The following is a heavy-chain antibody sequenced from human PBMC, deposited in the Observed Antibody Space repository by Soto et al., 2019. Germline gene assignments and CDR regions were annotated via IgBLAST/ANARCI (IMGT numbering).Heavy chain of an antibody. CDR2: IYYSGNT. V-gene: IGHV4-59*01. J-gene: IGHJ4*02. CDR1: GGSITSDY. D-gene: IGHD3-10*01. Sequence: QVQLQQSGPGLVKPSETLSLTCTVSGGSITSDYWSWVRQPPGKGLEWIGFIYYSGNTNYNPSLKSRVTISVDTSKNQLALKLSFVTAADTAVYYCASLSYRRGFEYWGQGTRVSVSS. CDR3: ASLSYRRGFEY.